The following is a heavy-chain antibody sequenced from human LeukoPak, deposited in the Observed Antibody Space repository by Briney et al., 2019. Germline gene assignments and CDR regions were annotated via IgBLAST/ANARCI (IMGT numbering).Heavy chain of an antibody. CDR3: ARVLYSSTKESDY. Sequence: PGGSLRLSCAASGFTFSNHSMNWVRQAPGKGLEWVSSISSSSTYIYYADSIKGRFTISRDNAKNSLYLQMNSLRAEDTAVYYCARVLYSSTKESDYWGQGTQVTVSS. CDR1: GFTFSNHS. J-gene: IGHJ4*02. V-gene: IGHV3-21*01. CDR2: ISSSSTYI. D-gene: IGHD6-13*01.